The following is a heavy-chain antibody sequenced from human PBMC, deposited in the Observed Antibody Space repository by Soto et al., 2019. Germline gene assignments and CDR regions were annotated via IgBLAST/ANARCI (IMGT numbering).Heavy chain of an antibody. CDR3: ARGGTLWFGELPSDY. V-gene: IGHV3-11*06. J-gene: IGHJ4*02. CDR1: GFTFDDYY. D-gene: IGHD3-10*01. Sequence: QVQLVESGGGLVKPGGSLRLSCAASGFTFDDYYMNWFRQAPGRGLEWLSYISRNSDFANYADSVKGRFTFSRDNAKNSLFLQMNSLRAEDTAVYYCARGGTLWFGELPSDYWGQGTLVTVSS. CDR2: ISRNSDFA.